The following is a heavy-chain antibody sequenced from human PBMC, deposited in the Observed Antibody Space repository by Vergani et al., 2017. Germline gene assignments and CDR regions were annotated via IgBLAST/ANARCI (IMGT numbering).Heavy chain of an antibody. CDR1: GFTFSSYA. J-gene: IGHJ3*02. CDR3: AKRMGYCSGGSCYSPVGAFDI. Sequence: EVQLLESGGGLVQPGGSLRLSCAASGFTFSSYAMSWVRQAPGKGLEWVSAIGGSGGSTYYADSVKGRFTISRDNSKNTLYLQMNSLRAEDTAVYYCAKRMGYCSGGSCYSPVGAFDIWGQGTMVTVSS. D-gene: IGHD2-15*01. V-gene: IGHV3-23*01. CDR2: IGGSGGST.